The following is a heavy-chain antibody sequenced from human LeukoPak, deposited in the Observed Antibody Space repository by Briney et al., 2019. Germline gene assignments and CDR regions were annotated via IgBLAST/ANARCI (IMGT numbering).Heavy chain of an antibody. CDR3: ARGGLRYFDWLGLFFDY. CDR2: INHSGST. D-gene: IGHD3-9*01. CDR1: GGSFSGYY. Sequence: PSETLSLTCAVYGGSFSGYYWSWIRQPPGKGLEWIGEINHSGSTNYNPSLKSRVTISVDTSKNQFSLKLSSVTAADTAVYYCARGGLRYFDWLGLFFDYWGQGTLVTVSS. V-gene: IGHV4-34*01. J-gene: IGHJ4*02.